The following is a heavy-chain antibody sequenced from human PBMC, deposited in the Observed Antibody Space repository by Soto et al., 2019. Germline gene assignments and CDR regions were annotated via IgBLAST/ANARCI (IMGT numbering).Heavy chain of an antibody. CDR2: ISGSGGGT. V-gene: IGHV3-23*01. J-gene: IGHJ4*02. Sequence: LRLSCAASGFTFSSYAMSWVRQAPGKGLEWVSLISGSGGGTYYADSVKGRFTISRDNAKNSLYLQMNSLRAEDTAVYYCLRDFSGHWGQGIMVTVSS. CDR1: GFTFSSYA. D-gene: IGHD3-3*01. CDR3: LRDFSGH.